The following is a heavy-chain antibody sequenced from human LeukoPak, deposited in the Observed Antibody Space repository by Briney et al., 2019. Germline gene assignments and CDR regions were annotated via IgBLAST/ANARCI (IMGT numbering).Heavy chain of an antibody. CDR2: INPSGGST. D-gene: IGHD3-22*01. V-gene: IGHV1-46*01. Sequence: EASVKVSCKASGYTFTSYYMHWVRQAPGQGLEWMGIINPSGGSTSYAQKFQGRVTITADESTSTAYMELSSLRSEDTAVYYCAARNDYYYDSSGYFDYWGQGTLVTVSS. J-gene: IGHJ4*02. CDR1: GYTFTSYY. CDR3: AARNDYYYDSSGYFDY.